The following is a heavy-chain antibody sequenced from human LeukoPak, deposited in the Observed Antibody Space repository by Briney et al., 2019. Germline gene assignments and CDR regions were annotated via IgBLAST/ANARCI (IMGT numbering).Heavy chain of an antibody. Sequence: GGSLRLSCAASGFTFSDYYMSWIRQAPGKGLEWVSYISSSSSYTNYADSVKGRFTISRDNAKNSLYLQMNSLRAEDTAVYYCARDLIGGYSYGSPHDYRGQGTLVTASS. J-gene: IGHJ4*02. CDR3: ARDLIGGYSYGSPHDY. CDR2: ISSSSSYT. CDR1: GFTFSDYY. D-gene: IGHD5-18*01. V-gene: IGHV3-11*06.